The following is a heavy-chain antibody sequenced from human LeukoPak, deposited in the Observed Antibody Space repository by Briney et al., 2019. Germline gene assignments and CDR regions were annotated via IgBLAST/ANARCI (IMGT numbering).Heavy chain of an antibody. D-gene: IGHD6-13*01. CDR2: IYYSGST. J-gene: IGHJ4*02. Sequence: SETLSLTCTVSGGSISSSSYYWGWIRQPPGKGLEWIGSIYYSGSTYYNPSLKSRVTISVDTSKNQFSLKLSSVTAADTAVYYCARTSFYSSSLDYWGQGTLVTVSS. V-gene: IGHV4-39*07. CDR3: ARTSFYSSSLDY. CDR1: GGSISSSSYY.